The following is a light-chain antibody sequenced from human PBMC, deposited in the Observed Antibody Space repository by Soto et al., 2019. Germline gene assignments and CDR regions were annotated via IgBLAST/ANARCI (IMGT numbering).Light chain of an antibody. Sequence: DIHMTQSASTLSGSVGDRVTITFLGSQTIISWLAWYQQKPGKAPKLLIYKASTLKSGVPSRFSGSGSGTEFTLTISSLQPDDFATYYCQHYNSYSEAFGQGTKVDIK. J-gene: IGKJ1*01. CDR2: KAS. CDR1: QTIISW. V-gene: IGKV1-5*03. CDR3: QHYNSYSEA.